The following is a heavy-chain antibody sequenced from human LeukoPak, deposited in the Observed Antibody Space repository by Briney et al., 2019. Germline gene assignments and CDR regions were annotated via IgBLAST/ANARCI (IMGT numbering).Heavy chain of an antibody. V-gene: IGHV4-59*01. J-gene: IGHJ3*02. CDR2: IYYSGST. D-gene: IGHD3-3*01. CDR3: ARGYDFRSGYGAFDI. CDR1: GGSISSYY. Sequence: SETLSLTCTVSGGSISSYYWSWIRQPPGKGLEWIGYIYYSGSTNYNPSLKSRVTISVDTSKNQFSLKLSSVTAADTAVYYCARGYDFRSGYGAFDIWGQGTMVTVSS.